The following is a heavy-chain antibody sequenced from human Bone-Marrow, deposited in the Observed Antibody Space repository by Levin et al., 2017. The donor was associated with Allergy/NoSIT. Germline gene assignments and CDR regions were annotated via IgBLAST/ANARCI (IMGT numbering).Heavy chain of an antibody. Sequence: SQTLSLTCTVSGGSISSYYWSWIRQPPGKGLEWIGYIYYSGSTNYNPSLKSRVTISVDTSKNQFSLKLSSVTAADTAVYYCARAGGSGWPNWFDPWGQGTLVTVSS. CDR1: GGSISSYY. D-gene: IGHD6-19*01. J-gene: IGHJ5*02. CDR2: IYYSGST. V-gene: IGHV4-59*01. CDR3: ARAGGSGWPNWFDP.